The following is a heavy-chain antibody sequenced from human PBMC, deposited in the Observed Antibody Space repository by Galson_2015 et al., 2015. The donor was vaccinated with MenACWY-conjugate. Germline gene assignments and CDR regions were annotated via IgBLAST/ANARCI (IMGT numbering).Heavy chain of an antibody. CDR1: GGTLRNFG. V-gene: IGHV1-69*11. J-gene: IGHJ4*02. Sequence: SVKVSCKASGGTLRNFGLSWVRQAPGQGLEWMGSIIPFSGAADYAQKFQGRVTITADESTNTAYMELSSLSSEDTAVYFCARVTGGRFDIWGQGTLVTVSS. CDR3: ARVTGGRFDI. D-gene: IGHD3-16*01. CDR2: IIPFSGAA.